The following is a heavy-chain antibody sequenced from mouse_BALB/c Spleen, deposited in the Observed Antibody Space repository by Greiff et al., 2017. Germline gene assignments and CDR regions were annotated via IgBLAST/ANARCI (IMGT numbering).Heavy chain of an antibody. V-gene: IGHV14-3*02. Sequence: EVKLMESGAELVKPGASVKLSCTASGFNIQDTYMHWVKQRPEQGLEWIGRLDPANGNTKYDPKFQGKATITADTSSNTAYLQLSSLTSEDTAVYYGAPLTGHLDYWGQGTTLTVSA. D-gene: IGHD4-1*01. CDR1: GFNIQDTY. CDR3: APLTGHLDY. CDR2: LDPANGNT. J-gene: IGHJ2*01.